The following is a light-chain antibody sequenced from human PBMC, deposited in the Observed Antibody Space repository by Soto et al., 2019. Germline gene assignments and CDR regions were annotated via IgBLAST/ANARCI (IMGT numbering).Light chain of an antibody. CDR3: KQCDGMPYT. J-gene: IGKJ2*01. CDR1: KNIRHY. CDR2: AAS. V-gene: IGKV1-39*01. Sequence: DIQMTQSPSSLSASVGDRVTLTCRAPKNIRHYLNWYQQKPGTAPKLLVSAASSLQRGVPSRFGGSASGTDFNLTITSLQPEDVATYYCKQCDGMPYTFGQGTKLEI.